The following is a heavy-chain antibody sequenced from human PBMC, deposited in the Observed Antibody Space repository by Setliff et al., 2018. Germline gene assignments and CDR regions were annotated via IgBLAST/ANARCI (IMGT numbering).Heavy chain of an antibody. CDR1: GGSISSGVYY. Sequence: SETLSLTCTVSGGSISSGVYYWAWIRQPPGKGLEWIGRIYYQGDTYYNASLKSRLTLSVDTSKNQVSLNLRSVTAADTAVYYCARTGTYRYFDYWGQGTQVTVSS. J-gene: IGHJ4*02. CDR2: IYYQGDT. V-gene: IGHV4-39*01. D-gene: IGHD1-1*01. CDR3: ARTGTYRYFDY.